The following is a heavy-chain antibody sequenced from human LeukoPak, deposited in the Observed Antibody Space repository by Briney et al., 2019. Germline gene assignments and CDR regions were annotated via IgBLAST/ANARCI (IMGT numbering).Heavy chain of an antibody. J-gene: IGHJ4*02. CDR3: ARPPSEYGDLGDY. Sequence: GESLKISCKGSGYSFTSYWIGWVRQMPGKGLEWMGIIYPGDSDTRYSPSFQGQVTISADRSISTAYLQWSSLKASDTAMYYCARPPSEYGDLGDYWGQGTLVTVSS. D-gene: IGHD4-17*01. CDR2: IYPGDSDT. V-gene: IGHV5-51*01. CDR1: GYSFTSYW.